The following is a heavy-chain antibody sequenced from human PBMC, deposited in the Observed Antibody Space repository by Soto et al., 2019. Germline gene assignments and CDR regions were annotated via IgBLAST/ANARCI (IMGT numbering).Heavy chain of an antibody. V-gene: IGHV4-59*01. J-gene: IGHJ4*02. CDR3: AREGYDGSGSPDPAY. D-gene: IGHD3-10*01. Sequence: SETLSLTCSVSGGSMSEYFWSWIRQSPGKGLEWIGYIYYLGSTDYNPSLKSRVTISVDTSKRQFSLRLTSVTAADTAVYYCAREGYDGSGSPDPAYWGQGTQVTGFS. CDR2: IYYLGST. CDR1: GGSMSEYF.